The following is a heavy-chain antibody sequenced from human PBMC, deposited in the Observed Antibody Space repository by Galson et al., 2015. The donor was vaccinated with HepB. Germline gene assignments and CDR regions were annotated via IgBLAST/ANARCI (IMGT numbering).Heavy chain of an antibody. J-gene: IGHJ4*02. CDR2: IYYSGST. CDR1: GGSISSYY. Sequence: ETLSLTCTVSGGSISSYYWSWIRQPPGKGLEWIGYIYYSGSTNYNPSLKSRVTISVDTSKNQFSLKLSSVTAADTAVYYCASDDKGGVGLDYWGQGTLVTVSS. CDR3: ASDDKGGVGLDY. V-gene: IGHV4-59*08. D-gene: IGHD1-26*01.